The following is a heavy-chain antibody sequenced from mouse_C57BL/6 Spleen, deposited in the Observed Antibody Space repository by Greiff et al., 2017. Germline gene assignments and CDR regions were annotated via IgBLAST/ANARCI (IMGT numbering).Heavy chain of an antibody. CDR1: GYTFTSYW. Sequence: QVQLQQPGAELVKPGASVKLSCKASGYTFTSYWMQWVKQRPGQGLEWIGEIDPSDSYTNYNQKFKGKATLTVDTSSSTAYMQLSSLTSEDSAVYYCAPYYYGSSPYYWGQGTTLTVSS. CDR3: APYYYGSSPYY. J-gene: IGHJ2*01. V-gene: IGHV1-50*01. CDR2: IDPSDSYT. D-gene: IGHD1-1*01.